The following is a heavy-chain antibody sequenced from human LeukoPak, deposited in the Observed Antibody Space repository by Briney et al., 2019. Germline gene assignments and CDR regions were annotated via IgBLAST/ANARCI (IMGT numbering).Heavy chain of an antibody. D-gene: IGHD6-19*01. V-gene: IGHV3-23*01. CDR2: ISGNGGST. J-gene: IGHJ4*02. Sequence: GGSLRLSCAASGFTFNNYAMSWVRQAPGKGLEWVSGISGNGGSTHYADSVKGRFTISRDNSKNTLDLQMNSLRAEDTAVYYCAKDIAVAAYFDYWGQEALVTVSS. CDR1: GFTFNNYA. CDR3: AKDIAVAAYFDY.